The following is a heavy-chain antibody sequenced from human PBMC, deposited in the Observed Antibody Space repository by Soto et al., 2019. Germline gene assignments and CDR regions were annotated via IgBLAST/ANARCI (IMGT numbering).Heavy chain of an antibody. CDR1: GCSISRYY. CDR2: IYYSGST. J-gene: IGHJ6*02. V-gene: IGHV4-59*01. D-gene: IGHD5-18*01. CDR3: ARGGYSYVYYYYYGMDV. Sequence: SETLSLTCTVSGCSISRYYWSWIRQPPGKGLEWIGYIYYSGSTNYNPSITRRVTLSVDTSKNQFSLKMSSVTAADTAVYYCARGGYSYVYYYYYGMDVWGQGTTVT.